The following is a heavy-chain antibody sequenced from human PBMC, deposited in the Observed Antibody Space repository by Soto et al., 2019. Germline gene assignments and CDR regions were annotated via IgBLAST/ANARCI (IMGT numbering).Heavy chain of an antibody. CDR1: GFTFTSSA. D-gene: IGHD2-21*01. CDR3: AADCSSSFDAFDI. J-gene: IGHJ3*02. Sequence: SVKVSCKASGFTFTSSAMQWVRQARGQRLEWIGWIVVGSGNTNYAQKFQERVTITRDMSTSTAYMELSSLRSEDTAVYYCAADCSSSFDAFDIWGQGTTVTVSS. CDR2: IVVGSGNT. V-gene: IGHV1-58*02.